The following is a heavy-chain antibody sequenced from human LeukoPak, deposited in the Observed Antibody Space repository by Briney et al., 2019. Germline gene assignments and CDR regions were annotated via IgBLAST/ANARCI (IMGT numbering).Heavy chain of an antibody. D-gene: IGHD6-6*01. CDR1: GGSFSGYY. V-gene: IGHV4-34*01. J-gene: IGHJ4*02. Sequence: SETLSLIYAVYGGSFSGYYWSWIRQPPGKGLEWIGEINHSGSTNYNPSLKSRVTISVDTSKNQFSLKLSSVTAADTAVYYCARVLTSSSSFDYWGQGTLVTVSS. CDR3: ARVLTSSSSFDY. CDR2: INHSGST.